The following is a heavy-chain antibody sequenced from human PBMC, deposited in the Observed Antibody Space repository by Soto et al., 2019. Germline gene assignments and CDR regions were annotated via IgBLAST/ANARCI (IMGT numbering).Heavy chain of an antibody. V-gene: IGHV4-34*01. CDR1: GGSFSGYY. D-gene: IGHD3-10*01. Sequence: PSETLSLTCAVYGGSFSGYYWSWIRQPPGKGLEWIGEINHSGSTNYNPSLKSRVTISVDTSKNQFSLKLSSVTAADTAVYYCARSRLNSYYYGSGRGTPGYYGMDVWGQGTTVTVSS. CDR3: ARSRLNSYYYGSGRGTPGYYGMDV. J-gene: IGHJ6*02. CDR2: INHSGST.